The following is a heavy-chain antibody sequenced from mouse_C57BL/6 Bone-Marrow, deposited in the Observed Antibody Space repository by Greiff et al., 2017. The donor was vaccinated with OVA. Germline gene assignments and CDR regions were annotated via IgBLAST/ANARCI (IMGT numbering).Heavy chain of an antibody. CDR1: GYTFTSYW. J-gene: IGHJ2*01. CDR3: ARRWLLRAYYFDY. D-gene: IGHD2-3*01. CDR2: INPSSGYT. V-gene: IGHV1-7*01. Sequence: VHLVESGAELAKPGASVKLSCKASGYTFTSYWMHWVKQRPGQGLEWIGYINPSSGYTKYNQKFKDKATLTADKSSSTAYMQLSSLTYEDSAVYYCARRWLLRAYYFDYWGQGTTLTVSS.